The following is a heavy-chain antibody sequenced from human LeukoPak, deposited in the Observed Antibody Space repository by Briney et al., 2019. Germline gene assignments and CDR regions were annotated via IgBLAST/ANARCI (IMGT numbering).Heavy chain of an antibody. J-gene: IGHJ5*02. V-gene: IGHV3-7*01. Sequence: PGRSLRLSCAASGFTLSSYWMSWVRQAPGKGLEWVANIKQDGSAKYYVDSVKGRFTISRDNAKNSLYLQMNSLRAEDTAVYYCARDCPGYCSGGSPLVGWFDPWGQGTLVTVSS. D-gene: IGHD2-15*01. CDR2: IKQDGSAK. CDR1: GFTLSSYW. CDR3: ARDCPGYCSGGSPLVGWFDP.